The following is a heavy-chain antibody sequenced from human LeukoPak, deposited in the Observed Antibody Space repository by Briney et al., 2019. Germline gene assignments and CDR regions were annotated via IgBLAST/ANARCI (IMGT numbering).Heavy chain of an antibody. CDR1: GFTFTISV. CDR2: IVVGSGNT. J-gene: IGHJ4*02. CDR3: AADIVGATGYYFAY. V-gene: IGHV1-58*02. Sequence: GTSVTVSFTSSGFTFTISVMQWVRQARGQRLEWIGWIVVGSGNTNYAQKFQERVTITRDMSTSKAYMELSSLRSEDTAVYYCAADIVGATGYYFAYWGQGTLVTVSS. D-gene: IGHD1-26*01.